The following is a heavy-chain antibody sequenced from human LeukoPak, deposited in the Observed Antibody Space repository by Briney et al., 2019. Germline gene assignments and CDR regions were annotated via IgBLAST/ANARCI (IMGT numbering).Heavy chain of an antibody. CDR2: FDPEDGET. J-gene: IGHJ5*02. V-gene: IGHV1-24*01. Sequence: ASVKVSCKVSGYTLTELSMHWVRQAPGKGLEWMGGFDPEDGETIYAQKFQGRVTMAEDTSTDTAYMELSSLRSEDTAVYYCATNFMMTIPNWFDPWGQGTLVTVSS. D-gene: IGHD3-16*01. CDR1: GYTLTELS. CDR3: ATNFMMTIPNWFDP.